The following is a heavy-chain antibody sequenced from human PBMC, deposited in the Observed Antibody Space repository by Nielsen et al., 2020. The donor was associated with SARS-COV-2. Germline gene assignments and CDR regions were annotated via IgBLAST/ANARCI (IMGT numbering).Heavy chain of an antibody. Sequence: GGSLRLSCAASGFTFSSYGMHWVRQAPGKGLEWVAVISYDGSNKYYADSVKGRFTTSRDNSKNTLYLQMNSLRAEDTAVYYCAKGTSGYDQPFDYWGQGTLVTVSS. J-gene: IGHJ4*02. CDR1: GFTFSSYG. V-gene: IGHV3-30*18. CDR2: ISYDGSNK. CDR3: AKGTSGYDQPFDY. D-gene: IGHD5-12*01.